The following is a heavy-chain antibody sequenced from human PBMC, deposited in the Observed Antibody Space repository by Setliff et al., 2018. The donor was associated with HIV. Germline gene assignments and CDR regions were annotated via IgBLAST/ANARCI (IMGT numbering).Heavy chain of an antibody. D-gene: IGHD6-19*01. CDR2: ISPTGNT. J-gene: IGHJ4*02. Sequence: PSETLSLTCSVSGASISSYYWSWIRQPPGKGLEWIGYISPTGNTNYNPSLKSRLTISVDTSKNQFSMKLKSVTAADTAIYYCARLSATTGWPPSYFDSWGQGALVTVSS. V-gene: IGHV4-4*09. CDR1: GASISSYY. CDR3: ARLSATTGWPPSYFDS.